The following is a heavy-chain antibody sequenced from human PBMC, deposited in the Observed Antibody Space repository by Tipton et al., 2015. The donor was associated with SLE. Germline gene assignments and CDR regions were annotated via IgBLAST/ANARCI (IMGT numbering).Heavy chain of an antibody. V-gene: IGHV4-59*11. CDR3: ARELYSGTYAFDH. CDR2: IYDSGST. D-gene: IGHD1-26*01. Sequence: TLSLTCTVSGDSISGHYRSWIRQPPGKGLEWIGYIYDSGSTSYNPSLKSRVTISEDTSKQQFSLKLSSLTAADTAVYYCARELYSGTYAFDHWGQGALVTVSS. J-gene: IGHJ4*02. CDR1: GDSISGHY.